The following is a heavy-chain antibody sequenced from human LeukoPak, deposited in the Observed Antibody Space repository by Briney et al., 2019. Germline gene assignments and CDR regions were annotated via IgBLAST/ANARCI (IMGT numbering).Heavy chain of an antibody. Sequence: SETLSLTCTVSGGSISSSYYYWGWIRQPPGKGLEWIGSIYSSGSTYYNPSLKSRVTISVDTSKNQFSLKLSSVTAADTAVYYCARHTVNNYNWFDPWGQGTLVTVSS. CDR1: GGSISSSYYY. V-gene: IGHV4-39*01. CDR3: ARHTVNNYNWFDP. CDR2: IYSSGST. D-gene: IGHD4-17*01. J-gene: IGHJ5*02.